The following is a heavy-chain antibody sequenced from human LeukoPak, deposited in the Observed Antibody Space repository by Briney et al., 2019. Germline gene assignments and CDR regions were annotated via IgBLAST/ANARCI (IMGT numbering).Heavy chain of an antibody. Sequence: QAGGSLRLSCAASGFTFSSYGMHWVRQAPGKGLEWVAFIRYDGSNKYYADSVKGRFTISRDNAKNSLYLQMNSLRAEDTAVYYCARVVWKAMVTFFDYWGQGTLVTVSS. J-gene: IGHJ4*02. V-gene: IGHV3-30*02. CDR3: ARVVWKAMVTFFDY. CDR1: GFTFSSYG. CDR2: IRYDGSNK. D-gene: IGHD5-18*01.